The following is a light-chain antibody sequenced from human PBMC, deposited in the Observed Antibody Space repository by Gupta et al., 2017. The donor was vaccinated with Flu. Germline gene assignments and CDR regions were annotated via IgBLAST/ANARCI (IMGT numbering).Light chain of an antibody. J-gene: IGKJ1*01. V-gene: IGKV6-21*01. CDR3: QHRSSLPKT. CDR2: YAS. CDR1: QSIGSS. Sequence: EIVLTQSPDFQSVTPKEKVTITCRASQSIGSSLHWYQQKPEQSPKLLIKYASQYCSGVPSSFSGSGSGTDFTLIINSLEAEDAATYYCQHRSSLPKTFGQGTKVEIK.